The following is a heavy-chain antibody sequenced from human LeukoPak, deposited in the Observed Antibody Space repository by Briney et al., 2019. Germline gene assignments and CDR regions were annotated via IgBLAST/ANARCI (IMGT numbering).Heavy chain of an antibody. CDR1: GFTFSSYG. Sequence: PGGSLRRSCAASGFTFSSYGMHWVRQAPGKGLEWVAFIRHDGSNKYYADSVKGRFTISRDNSKNTLYLQMNSLRAEDTAVYYCAKDRVFTMVRGVPGYWGQGTLVTVSS. J-gene: IGHJ4*02. V-gene: IGHV3-30*02. D-gene: IGHD3-10*01. CDR2: IRHDGSNK. CDR3: AKDRVFTMVRGVPGY.